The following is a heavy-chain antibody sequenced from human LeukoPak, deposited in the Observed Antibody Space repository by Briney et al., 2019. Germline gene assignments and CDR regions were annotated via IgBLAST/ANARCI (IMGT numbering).Heavy chain of an antibody. D-gene: IGHD5-18*01. J-gene: IGHJ4*02. CDR3: AKDTSSYGYAPFDY. V-gene: IGHV3-23*01. CDR2: ISGSGGST. CDR1: GFTFSSYA. Sequence: PGGSLRLSCAASGFTFSSYAMSWVRQAPGKGLEWASAISGSGGSTYYADSVKGRFTISRDNSKNTLYLQMNSLRAEDTAVYYCAKDTSSYGYAPFDYWGQGTLVTVSS.